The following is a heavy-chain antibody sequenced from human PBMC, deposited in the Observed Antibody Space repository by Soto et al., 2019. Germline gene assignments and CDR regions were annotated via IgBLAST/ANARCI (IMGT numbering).Heavy chain of an antibody. CDR3: VKFSGSYFLYYYYGMDV. D-gene: IGHD1-26*01. CDR2: ISSNGGST. Sequence: GGSLRLSCSASGFTFSSYAMHWVRQAPGKGLEYVSAISSNGGSTYYADSVKGRFTISRDNSKNTLYPQMSSLRAEDTAVYYCVKFSGSYFLYYYYGMDVWGQGTTVTVSS. J-gene: IGHJ6*02. V-gene: IGHV3-64D*06. CDR1: GFTFSSYA.